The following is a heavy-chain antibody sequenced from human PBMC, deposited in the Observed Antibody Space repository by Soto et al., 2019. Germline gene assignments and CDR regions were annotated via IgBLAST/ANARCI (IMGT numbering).Heavy chain of an antibody. D-gene: IGHD2-15*01. CDR1: GYTFTGYY. V-gene: IGHV1-2*04. Sequence: ASVKVSCKASGYTFTGYYMHWVRQAPGQGLEWMGWINPNSGGTNYAQKFQGWVTMTRDTSISTAYMELSRLRSDDTAVYYCARDRQYCSGGSCYSHYGMDVWGQGTTVTVSS. CDR3: ARDRQYCSGGSCYSHYGMDV. CDR2: INPNSGGT. J-gene: IGHJ6*02.